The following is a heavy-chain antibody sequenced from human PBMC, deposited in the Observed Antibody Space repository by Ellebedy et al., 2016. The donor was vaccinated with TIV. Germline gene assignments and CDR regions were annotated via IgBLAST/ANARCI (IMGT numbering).Heavy chain of an antibody. V-gene: IGHV4-59*02. CDR3: ARHNSGYVDY. J-gene: IGHJ4*02. CDR1: GDSVSNFY. Sequence: MPSETLSLTCTVSGDSVSNFYWSRIRQPPGKGLEWIGHIYNTGSTNYNPSLKSRVTISVDTSKYQFSLKLSSVTAADTAVYYCARHNSGYVDYWGQGTLVTVSS. CDR2: IYNTGST. D-gene: IGHD2/OR15-2a*01.